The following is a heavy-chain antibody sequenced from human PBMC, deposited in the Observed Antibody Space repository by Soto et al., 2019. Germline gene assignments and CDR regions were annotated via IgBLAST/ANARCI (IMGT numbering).Heavy chain of an antibody. J-gene: IGHJ4*02. V-gene: IGHV3-30*18. Sequence: PGGSLRLSFAASGFTFTTYGMPWVRQAPGKGLEWVSGVSYDGSDKEYEETVKGRFSISRDNSMKTLDLQMLSLRPEDMAVYYCAKEHSGLDSRHYFDPLGQGTLVTASS. D-gene: IGHD6-19*01. CDR1: GFTFTTYG. CDR3: AKEHSGLDSRHYFDP. CDR2: VSYDGSDK.